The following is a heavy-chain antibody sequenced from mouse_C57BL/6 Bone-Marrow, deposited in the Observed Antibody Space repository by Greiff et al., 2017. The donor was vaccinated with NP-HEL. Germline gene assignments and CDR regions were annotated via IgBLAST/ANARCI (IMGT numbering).Heavy chain of an antibody. J-gene: IGHJ4*01. CDR2: IWTGGGT. CDR1: GFSLTSYA. V-gene: IGHV2-9-1*01. Sequence: QVQLQQSGPGLVAPSQSLSITCTVSGFSLTSYAISWVRQPTGKGLEWLGVIWTGGGTNYNSALKSRLSISKDNSKSQVFLKMNSLQTDDTARYYCARRPYYSNSYAMDYWGQGTSVTVSS. CDR3: ARRPYYSNSYAMDY. D-gene: IGHD2-5*01.